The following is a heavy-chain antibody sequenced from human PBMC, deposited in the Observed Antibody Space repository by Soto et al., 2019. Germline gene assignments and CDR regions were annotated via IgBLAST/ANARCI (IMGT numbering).Heavy chain of an antibody. CDR2: ISGSGDST. J-gene: IGHJ4*02. CDR1: GFTFSNYA. V-gene: IGHV3-23*01. D-gene: IGHD1-26*01. Sequence: EVQLLESGGGLVQPGGSLRLSCAASGFTFSNYAMNWVRQAPGKGLEWVSVISGSGDSTYYADSVKGRFTISRGNSKNTLYLQMNSLRAEDTAIYYCARRGSGSYYDYWGQGTLVTVSS. CDR3: ARRGSGSYYDY.